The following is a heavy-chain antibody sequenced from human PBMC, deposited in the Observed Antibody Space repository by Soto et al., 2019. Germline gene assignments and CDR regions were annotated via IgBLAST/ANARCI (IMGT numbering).Heavy chain of an antibody. CDR2: VFYGGAT. J-gene: IGHJ4*02. D-gene: IGHD3-10*01. V-gene: IGHV4-30-4*01. CDR3: ARAGFSYGHLLF. CDR1: GGPIKTGDYY. Sequence: SETLSLTCNVSGGPIKTGDYYWNWIRQPPGKGLEWIGYVFYGGATNYSPSLKSRAAISMDTSKNQFSLSLTSVTAADTAVYYCARAGFSYGHLLFWGQGIRVTVSS.